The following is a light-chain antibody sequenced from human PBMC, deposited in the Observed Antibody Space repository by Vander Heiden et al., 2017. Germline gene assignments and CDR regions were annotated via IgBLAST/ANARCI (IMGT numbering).Light chain of an antibody. CDR1: QSGSTN. Sequence: EIVMTQSPATLSVSPGERGSQSGSTNLAWYQQKPGQAPRLLIYDASSSATGIPARFSGSGSGTEFTLTISRLQSEDFAVYYCQQYSNWPLTFGGGTKVEIK. CDR2: DAS. V-gene: IGKV3-15*01. CDR3: QQYSNWPLT. J-gene: IGKJ4*01.